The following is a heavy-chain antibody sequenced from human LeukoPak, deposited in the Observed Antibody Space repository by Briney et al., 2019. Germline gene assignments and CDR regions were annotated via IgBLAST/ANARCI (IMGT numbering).Heavy chain of an antibody. Sequence: GGSLRLSCAASGFTFSSYSMNWVRQAPGKGLEWVSVIHSGGATFYADSVKGRFTTSRDNSKNTLYLQMNTLSAEDTAVYFCARDNTVRWGSWGQGTLVTVS. CDR3: ARDNTVRWGS. V-gene: IGHV3-53*01. D-gene: IGHD1-26*01. CDR1: GFTFSSYS. CDR2: IHSGGAT. J-gene: IGHJ5*02.